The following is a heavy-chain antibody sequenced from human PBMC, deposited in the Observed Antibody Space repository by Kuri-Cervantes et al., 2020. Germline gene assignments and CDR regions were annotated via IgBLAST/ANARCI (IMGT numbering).Heavy chain of an antibody. CDR3: ARGRGVKYDFWSGYHDDAFDI. J-gene: IGHJ3*02. CDR1: GGSISSYY. V-gene: IGHV4-59*12. CDR2: IYYTGST. D-gene: IGHD3-3*01. Sequence: SETLSLTCTVSGGSISSYYWSWIRQPPGKGLEWIGYIYYTGSTNYNPSLKSRVTILVDTSKNQFSLKLSSVTAADTAVYYCARGRGVKYDFWSGYHDDAFDIWGQGTMVTVSS.